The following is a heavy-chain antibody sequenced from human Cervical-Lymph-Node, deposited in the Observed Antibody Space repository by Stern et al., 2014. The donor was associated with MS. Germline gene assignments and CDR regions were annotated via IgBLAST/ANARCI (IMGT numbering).Heavy chain of an antibody. CDR3: ARDMSDFWSDYGHNWFDP. CDR1: GYTFTKYL. CDR2: INSNTGAP. D-gene: IGHD3-3*01. V-gene: IGHV7-4-1*02. Sequence: VQLVQSGSELKKPGASVTISCKASGYTFTKYLIHWVRQAPGQGLEWMGWINSNTGAPMYARYFAGRFVFSLDTSVTTAYLQISRLKTEDTAVDYCARDMSDFWSDYGHNWFDPWGQGTLVTVSS. J-gene: IGHJ5*02.